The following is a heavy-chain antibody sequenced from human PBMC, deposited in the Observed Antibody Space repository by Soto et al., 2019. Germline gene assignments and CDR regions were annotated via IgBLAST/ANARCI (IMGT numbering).Heavy chain of an antibody. J-gene: IGHJ6*02. CDR3: AKDLYYGSGSYYTPYYYYGMDV. CDR2: ISYDGSNK. D-gene: IGHD3-10*01. V-gene: IGHV3-30*18. Sequence: GGSPILSCAASGFTFSSYCMHWVRQAPGKGLEWVAVISYDGSNKYYADSVKGRFTISRDNSKNTLYLQMNSLRAEDTAVYYCAKDLYYGSGSYYTPYYYYGMDVWGQGTTVTVSS. CDR1: GFTFSSYC.